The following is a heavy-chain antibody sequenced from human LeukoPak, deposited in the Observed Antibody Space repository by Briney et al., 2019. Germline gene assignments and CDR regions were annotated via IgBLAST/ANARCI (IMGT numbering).Heavy chain of an antibody. CDR3: ARDGRFPPEVLPRYFDY. D-gene: IGHD1-26*01. J-gene: IGHJ4*02. CDR2: INHSGST. Sequence: SETLSLTCAVYGGSFSGYYWSWIRQPPGKGLEWIGEINHSGSTNYNPSLKSRVTISIDTSKNQFSLKLSSVTAADTAVYYCARDGRFPPEVLPRYFDYWGQGTLVTVSS. V-gene: IGHV4-34*01. CDR1: GGSFSGYY.